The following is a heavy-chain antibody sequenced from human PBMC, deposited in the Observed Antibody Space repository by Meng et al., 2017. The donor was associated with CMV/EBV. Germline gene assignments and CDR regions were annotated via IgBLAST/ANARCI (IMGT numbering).Heavy chain of an antibody. CDR2: ISAYNGNT. D-gene: IGHD2-2*01. CDR1: GYTFTSYG. CDR3: ARDLRPSTSPLEL. V-gene: IGHV1-18*01. J-gene: IGHJ2*01. Sequence: QHHLVPSGPVVTTHAASAKVSCKASGYTFTSYGISWVRQAPGQGLEWMGWISAYNGNTNYAQKLQGRVTMTTDTSTSTAYMELRSLRSDDTAVYYCARDLRPSTSPLELWGRGTLVTVSS.